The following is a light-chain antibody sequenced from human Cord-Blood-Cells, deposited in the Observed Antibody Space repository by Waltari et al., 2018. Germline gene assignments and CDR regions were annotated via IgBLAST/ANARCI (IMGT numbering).Light chain of an antibody. Sequence: IQMPQPPSTLSASVGDRVTITCRASQSISGWLAWYQQKPGKAPKLLIYMACSLESGVQQRWSGSGSGTEFTLTISSLQPYDSATVYRQQYNSYSTFGQGCKVEI. CDR1: QSISGW. CDR3: QQYNSYST. J-gene: IGKJ1*01. V-gene: IGKV1-5*03. CDR2: MAC.